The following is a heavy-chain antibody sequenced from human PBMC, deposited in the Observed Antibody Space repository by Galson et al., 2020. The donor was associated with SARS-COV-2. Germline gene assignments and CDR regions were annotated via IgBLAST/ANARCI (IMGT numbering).Heavy chain of an antibody. D-gene: IGHD3-3*01. CDR3: TRGQAYDFWSAYPPDY. J-gene: IGHJ4*02. CDR1: GFTFKNYW. CDR2: IKLDGSDK. Sequence: GESLKISCAASGFTFKNYWMSWVRQAPGKGLEWVANIKLDGSDKYYLDSVKGRFTISRDTAKNSLYLQMTSLKADDTAIYYCTRGQAYDFWSAYPPDYWGQGTLVTVSS. V-gene: IGHV3-7*01.